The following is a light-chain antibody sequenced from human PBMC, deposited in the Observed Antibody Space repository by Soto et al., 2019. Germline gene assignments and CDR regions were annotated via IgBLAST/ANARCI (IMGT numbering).Light chain of an antibody. Sequence: QSALTQPASVSGSPGQSSTISCTGTSSDVGGYNYVSWYQQHPGKAPKLMIYDVSNRPSGVSNRFSGSKSGNTASLTISGRQAEEEADYYCSSYTSSSTLVVFGGGTKLTVL. V-gene: IGLV2-14*01. J-gene: IGLJ2*01. CDR1: SSDVGGYNY. CDR3: SSYTSSSTLVV. CDR2: DVS.